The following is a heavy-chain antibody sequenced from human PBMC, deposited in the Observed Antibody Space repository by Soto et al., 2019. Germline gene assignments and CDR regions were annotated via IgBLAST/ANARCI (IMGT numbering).Heavy chain of an antibody. V-gene: IGHV5-10-1*01. CDR3: GGERHYGMDV. Sequence: GEALKISCKGSGYSFTSYWISWVRQMPGKGVEWMGRIDPSDSYTNYSPSFQGHVTISADKSISTAYLQWSSLKASDTAMYYCGGERHYGMDVWGQGTTVTVSS. D-gene: IGHD1-26*01. CDR2: IDPSDSYT. CDR1: GYSFTSYW. J-gene: IGHJ6*02.